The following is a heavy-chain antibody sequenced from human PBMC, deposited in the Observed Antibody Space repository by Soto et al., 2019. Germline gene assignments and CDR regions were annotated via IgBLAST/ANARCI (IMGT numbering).Heavy chain of an antibody. V-gene: IGHV4-38-2*01. CDR3: ARVGAWVPYYYDSSPYTFENWFDP. J-gene: IGHJ5*02. Sequence: PSETLSLTSAVSGYSISSGYYCGWPRQPPVQGLEWIGSVYHGGSTYYNPSLNSRFTLSIDMTNNHVSLILNSVTAADTAVYYCARVGAWVPYYYDSSPYTFENWFDPWGQGTLVTVSS. CDR1: GYSISSGYY. D-gene: IGHD3-22*01. CDR2: VYHGGST.